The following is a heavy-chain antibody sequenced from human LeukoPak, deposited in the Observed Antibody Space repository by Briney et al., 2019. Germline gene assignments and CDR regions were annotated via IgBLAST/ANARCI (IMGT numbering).Heavy chain of an antibody. V-gene: IGHV3-30*02. CDR2: IRYDGSNK. CDR1: GFTFSSYG. D-gene: IGHD3-22*01. Sequence: PGGSLRLSCAASGFTFSSYGMHWVRQAPGKGLEWVAFIRYDGSNKYFADSVKGRFTISRDNSKNTLYLQMNSLRAEDTAVYYCAKERWLTPYGTANFDYWGQGTLVTVSS. CDR3: AKERWLTPYGTANFDY. J-gene: IGHJ4*02.